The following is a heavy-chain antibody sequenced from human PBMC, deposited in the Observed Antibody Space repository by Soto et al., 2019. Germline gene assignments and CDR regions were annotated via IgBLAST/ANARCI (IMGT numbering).Heavy chain of an antibody. V-gene: IGHV3-21*01. Sequence: EVQLVESGGGLVKPGGSLRLSCAASGFTFSSYSMNWVRQAPGKGLEWVSSISSSSSYIYYADSVKGRFTISRDNAKNSLYRQMNRLRAEDTAVYYCARDRSPSWRYYYHYGMDVLGQGTTVTVSS. J-gene: IGHJ6*02. CDR1: GFTFSSYS. CDR3: ARDRSPSWRYYYHYGMDV. D-gene: IGHD2-2*01. CDR2: ISSSSSYI.